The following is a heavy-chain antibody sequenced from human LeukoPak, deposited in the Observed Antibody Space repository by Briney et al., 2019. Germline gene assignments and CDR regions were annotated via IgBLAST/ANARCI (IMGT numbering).Heavy chain of an antibody. D-gene: IGHD2-2*01. CDR2: IYYSGST. Sequence: PSETLSLTCTVSGGSISSDSYYWAWIRQPPGKGLEWIASIYYSGSTYYNPSLKSRVTISVDTSKNQFSLKLSSVTAADTAVYYCARGNIVVVPAAHRENWFDPWGQGTLVTVSS. J-gene: IGHJ5*02. CDR1: GGSISSDSYY. V-gene: IGHV4-39*07. CDR3: ARGNIVVVPAAHRENWFDP.